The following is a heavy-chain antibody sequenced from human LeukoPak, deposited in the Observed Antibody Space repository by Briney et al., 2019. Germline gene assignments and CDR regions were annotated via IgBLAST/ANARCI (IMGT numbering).Heavy chain of an antibody. CDR3: ARDGLELRPYNWFDP. CDR1: GYTFTGYY. D-gene: IGHD1-7*01. Sequence: GASVKVSCKASGYTFTGYYMHWVRQAPGQGLEWMGWINPNSGGTNYAQKFQGRVTMTRDTSTSTVYMELSSLRSEDTAVYYCARDGLELRPYNWFDPWGQGTLVTVSS. J-gene: IGHJ5*02. CDR2: INPNSGGT. V-gene: IGHV1-2*02.